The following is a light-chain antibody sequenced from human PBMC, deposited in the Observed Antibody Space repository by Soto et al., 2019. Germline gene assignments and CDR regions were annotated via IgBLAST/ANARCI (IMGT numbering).Light chain of an antibody. Sequence: IVMTQSPDTLSVSPGERATLSCRASQSITEKVVCYQQKSGQAPRLLIFGAFTRAAGVPARFSVSGSGTEFTLTISSLQSEDSAVYFCQQYANWPKTFGQGTTVDI. CDR1: QSITEK. J-gene: IGKJ1*01. CDR3: QQYANWPKT. V-gene: IGKV3-15*01. CDR2: GAF.